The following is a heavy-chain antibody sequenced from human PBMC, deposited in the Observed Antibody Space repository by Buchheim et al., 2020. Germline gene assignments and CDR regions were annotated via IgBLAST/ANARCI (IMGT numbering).Heavy chain of an antibody. Sequence: QVQLQQWGAGLLKPSETLSLTCTVYGGSFTGNYWYWIRQSPGKGLEWIGGLDHGGDTNYTPSLKSRVSTSLDMSKNQFSLKLHSVTAADTAVYCCARGGSGYYQIPFDYWGQRAL. D-gene: IGHD3-22*01. CDR1: GGSFTGNY. V-gene: IGHV4-34*01. CDR3: ARGGSGYYQIPFDY. CDR2: LDHGGDT. J-gene: IGHJ4*02.